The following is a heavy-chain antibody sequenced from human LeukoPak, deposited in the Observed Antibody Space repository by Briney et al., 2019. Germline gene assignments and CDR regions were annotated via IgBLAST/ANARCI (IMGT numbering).Heavy chain of an antibody. CDR3: ARVEGQQPNLYYFDY. J-gene: IGHJ4*02. Sequence: ASVKVSCKASGYTFSSNYLHWVRQAPGQGLGWMGLINPSGDSTSYAQKFQGRVTMTRDTSTTTVYMDLSNLRSEDTAVYYCARVEGQQPNLYYFDYWGQGTLVTVSS. CDR2: INPSGDST. CDR1: GYTFSSNY. D-gene: IGHD6-13*01. V-gene: IGHV1-46*01.